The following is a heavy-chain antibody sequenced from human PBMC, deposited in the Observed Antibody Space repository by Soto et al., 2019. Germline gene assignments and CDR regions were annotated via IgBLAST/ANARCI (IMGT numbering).Heavy chain of an antibody. CDR1: GGSISSSSYY. J-gene: IGHJ4*02. D-gene: IGHD1-26*01. Sequence: SETLSLTCTVSGGSISSSSYYWGWIRQPPGKGLEWIGSIYYSGSTYYNPSLKSRVTISVDTSKNQFSLKLSSVTAADTAVYYCACGPEWERRPFDYWGQGTLVTV. CDR3: ACGPEWERRPFDY. CDR2: IYYSGST. V-gene: IGHV4-39*01.